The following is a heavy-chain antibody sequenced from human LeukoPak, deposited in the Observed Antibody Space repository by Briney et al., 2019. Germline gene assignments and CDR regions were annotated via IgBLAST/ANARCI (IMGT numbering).Heavy chain of an antibody. J-gene: IGHJ4*02. CDR3: ARAHHDFWSGYYKPSVYFDY. CDR2: IYYSGST. V-gene: IGHV4-59*01. D-gene: IGHD3-3*01. Sequence: SETLSLTCTVSGGSISSYYWSWIRQPPGKGLEWIGYIYYSGSTNYNPSLKSRVTISVDTSKNQFSLKLSSVTAADTAVYYCARAHHDFWSGYYKPSVYFDYWGQGTLVTVSS. CDR1: GGSISSYY.